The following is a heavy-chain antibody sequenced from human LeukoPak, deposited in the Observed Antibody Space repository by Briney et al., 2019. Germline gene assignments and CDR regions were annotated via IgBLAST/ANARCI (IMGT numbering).Heavy chain of an antibody. J-gene: IGHJ6*02. CDR2: ISAYNGNT. CDR1: GFSFTSYG. CDR3: ARADGEPYYYYGMDV. Sequence: ASVKVSCEASGFSFTSYGINWVRQAPGQGLEWMGWISAYNGNTHYAHKVQGRVTMTTDTATNTAYMELRSLRPDDTAVYYCARADGEPYYYYGMDVWGRGTTVTVSS. D-gene: IGHD4-17*01. V-gene: IGHV1-18*01.